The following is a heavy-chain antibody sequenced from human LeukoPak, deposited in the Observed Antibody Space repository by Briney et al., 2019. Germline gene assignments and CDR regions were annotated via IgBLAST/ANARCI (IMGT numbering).Heavy chain of an antibody. CDR3: ARGRVHNFDY. Sequence: PSETLSLTCAVYGGSFSGYYWSWIRQPPGKGLEWIGEINRSGSTNYNPSLKSRVTISVDTSKNQFSLKLSSVTAADTAVYYCARGRVHNFDYWGQGTLVTVSS. V-gene: IGHV4-34*01. CDR2: INRSGST. J-gene: IGHJ4*02. CDR1: GGSFSGYY. D-gene: IGHD3-10*01.